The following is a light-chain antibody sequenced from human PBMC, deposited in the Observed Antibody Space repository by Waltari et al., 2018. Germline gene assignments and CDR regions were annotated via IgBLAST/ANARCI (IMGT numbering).Light chain of an antibody. J-gene: IGKJ1*01. CDR1: KSVSRT. V-gene: IGKV3-20*01. CDR2: DAS. Sequence: EIVLTQSPGTLCLSQGERATLSCRASKSVSRTLALYQQKPGQVPRLLIYDASTRATGIPDRFSGSGSGTDFSLAISRLEPEDFAVYYCQKYGTLPATFGQGTKVEIK. CDR3: QKYGTLPAT.